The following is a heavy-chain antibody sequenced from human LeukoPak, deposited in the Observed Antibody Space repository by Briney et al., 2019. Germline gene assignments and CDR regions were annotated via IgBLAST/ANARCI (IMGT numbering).Heavy chain of an antibody. D-gene: IGHD3-10*01. CDR3: ASGRDPYGSGSYFFDI. Sequence: GGSLRLSCAASGFTFTNFAMNWVRQAPGKGLEWVSYITSSSSTIYYADSVKGRFTISRDNAKKSLYLQMNSLRAEDTAVYYCASGRDPYGSGSYFFDIWGQGTMVTVSS. CDR1: GFTFTNFA. CDR2: ITSSSSTI. J-gene: IGHJ3*02. V-gene: IGHV3-48*04.